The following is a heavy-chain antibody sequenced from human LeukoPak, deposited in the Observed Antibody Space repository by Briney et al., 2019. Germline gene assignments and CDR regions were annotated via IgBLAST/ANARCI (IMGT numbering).Heavy chain of an antibody. CDR1: GSTFSTYW. J-gene: IGHJ4*02. Sequence: GGSLRLSCAASGSTFSTYWMHWARQAPGKGLVWVSHINTNGGTTTYADSVKGRFTISRDNAKNTVYLQMNSLRAEDTAVYYCARDVGYGFNYWGQGTLVTVSS. CDR2: INTNGGTT. D-gene: IGHD5-18*01. CDR3: ARDVGYGFNY. V-gene: IGHV3-74*01.